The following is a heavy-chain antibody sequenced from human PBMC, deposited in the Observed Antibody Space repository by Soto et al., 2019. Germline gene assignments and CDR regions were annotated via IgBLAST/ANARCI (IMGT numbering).Heavy chain of an antibody. D-gene: IGHD6-13*01. CDR2: ISYDGSNK. V-gene: IGHV3-30*03. CDR1: GFTFSSYG. CDR3: AGSSWYYYYGMDV. J-gene: IGHJ6*02. Sequence: QVRLVESGGGVVQPGRSLRLSCAASGFTFSSYGMHWVRQAPGKGLEWVAVISYDGSNKYYADSVKGRFTISRDNSKNTLYLQMNSLRAEDTAVYYCAGSSWYYYYGMDVWGQGTTVTVSS.